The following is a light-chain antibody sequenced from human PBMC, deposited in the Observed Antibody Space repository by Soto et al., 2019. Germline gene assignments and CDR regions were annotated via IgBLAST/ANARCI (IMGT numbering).Light chain of an antibody. CDR2: AAS. CDR1: RGISSY. V-gene: IGKV1-9*01. J-gene: IGKJ4*01. CDR3: QQVDSYPLT. Sequence: IQLTQSPSSLSASVGDRVTITCRASRGISSYLAWYQQKPGKVPKLLIYAASTLQGGVPSRFSGSGSGTDFTLTISSLQPEDFATYYCQQVDSYPLTFGGGTKVDIK.